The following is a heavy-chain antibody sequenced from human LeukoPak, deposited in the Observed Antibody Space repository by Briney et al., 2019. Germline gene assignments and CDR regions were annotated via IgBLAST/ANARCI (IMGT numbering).Heavy chain of an antibody. J-gene: IGHJ4*02. CDR3: ARGVYIAAAQYGY. Sequence: SETLSLTCTVPGGSISSYYWSWIRQPPGKGLEWIGYIYYSGTTNYNPSPKSRVTISVDTSKNQFSLKLSSVTAADTAVYYCARGVYIAAAQYGYWGQGTLVTVSS. CDR1: GGSISSYY. D-gene: IGHD6-13*01. CDR2: IYYSGTT. V-gene: IGHV4-59*01.